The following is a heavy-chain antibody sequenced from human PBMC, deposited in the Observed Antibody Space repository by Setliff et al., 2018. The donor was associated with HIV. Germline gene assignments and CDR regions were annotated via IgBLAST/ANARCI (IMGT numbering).Heavy chain of an antibody. D-gene: IGHD3-22*01. V-gene: IGHV4-59*01. CDR2: IYYSGRT. CDR3: ARDVGSHYDSREYYFDY. CDR1: GDSISSYS. Sequence: KTSETLSLTCTVSGDSISSYSWSWIRQPPGKGLEWIGHIYYSGRTNYNPSLKSRVTISVDTSKNQFSLKLSSVTAADTAVYYCARDVGSHYDSREYYFDYWGQGTLVTVSS. J-gene: IGHJ4*02.